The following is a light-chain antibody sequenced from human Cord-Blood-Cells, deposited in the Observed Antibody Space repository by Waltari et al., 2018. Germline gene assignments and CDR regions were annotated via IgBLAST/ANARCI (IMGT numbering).Light chain of an antibody. Sequence: SESPGKTVTISCTRSSGSIVSNYVQWYQQRPGSSPTTVIYEDNQRPSGVPDRFSGSIDSSSNSASLTISGLKTEDEADYYCQSYDSSNWVFGGGTKLTVL. CDR3: QSYDSSNWV. V-gene: IGLV6-57*01. J-gene: IGLJ3*02. CDR2: EDN. CDR1: SGSIVSNY.